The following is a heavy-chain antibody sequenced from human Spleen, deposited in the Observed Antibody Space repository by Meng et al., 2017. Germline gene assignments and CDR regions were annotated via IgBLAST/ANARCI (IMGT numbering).Heavy chain of an antibody. Sequence: QVQLVESAGGVVEPGNSLRLSCVASGFTFKKYNMHWVRQAPDKGLDWVAFISYVGDTGLFADSVKGRFTISRDNSKNTMYLQMNSLRIEDTAVYYCAREVDGSRKFDYWGQGTLVTVSS. CDR3: AREVDGSRKFDY. CDR2: ISYVGDTG. D-gene: IGHD2-15*01. J-gene: IGHJ4*02. V-gene: IGHV3-30-3*01. CDR1: GFTFKKYN.